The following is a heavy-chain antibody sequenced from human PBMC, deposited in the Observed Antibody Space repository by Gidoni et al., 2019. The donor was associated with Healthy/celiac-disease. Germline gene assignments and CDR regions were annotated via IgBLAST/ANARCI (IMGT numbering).Heavy chain of an antibody. J-gene: IGHJ2*01. D-gene: IGHD3-3*01. CDR3: ARLQITIFGVVTLNWYFDL. V-gene: IGHV4-39*01. CDR2: IYYSGST. Sequence: SIYYSGSTYYNPSLKSRVTISVDTSKNQFSLKLSSVTAADTAVYYCARLQITIFGVVTLNWYFDLWGRGTLVTVSS.